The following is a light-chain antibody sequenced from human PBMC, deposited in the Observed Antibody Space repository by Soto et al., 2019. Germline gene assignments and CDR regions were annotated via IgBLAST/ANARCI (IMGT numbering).Light chain of an antibody. CDR1: QSVSSN. Sequence: EIVMTQSPATLSVSPGERATLSCRASQSVSSNLAWHQQKPGQAPRLLIYGASTRATGIPARFSGSGSGTEFTLTISSLQSEDFAVYYGQQYNNWPPITFGQGTRLEIK. CDR3: QQYNNWPPIT. CDR2: GAS. J-gene: IGKJ5*01. V-gene: IGKV3-15*01.